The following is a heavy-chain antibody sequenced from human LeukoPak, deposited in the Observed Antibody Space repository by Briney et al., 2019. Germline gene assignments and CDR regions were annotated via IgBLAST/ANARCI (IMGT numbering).Heavy chain of an antibody. CDR2: ITGGGDIT. V-gene: IGHV3-23*01. D-gene: IGHD3-9*01. CDR3: AKAANYDILTGYYLDY. Sequence: GGSLRLSCAASGFTFSSYAMTWVRQAPGKGLEWVSAITGGGDITYYADSVKGRFTISRDNSKNTLYLQMNNLRAEDTAIYYCAKAANYDILTGYYLDYWGQGTLVTVSS. CDR1: GFTFSSYA. J-gene: IGHJ4*02.